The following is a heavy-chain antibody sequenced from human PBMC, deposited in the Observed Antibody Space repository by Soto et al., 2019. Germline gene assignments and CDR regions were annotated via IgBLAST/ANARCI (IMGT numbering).Heavy chain of an antibody. CDR3: ARGCVY. V-gene: IGHV3-48*03. CDR1: GFTFSSHE. CDR2: ISGSGSTI. D-gene: IGHD2-8*01. J-gene: IGHJ1*01. Sequence: GGSLRLSCEATGFTFSSHEMNWIRQTPGKRLEWIAKISGSGSTINYADSVKGRFTISRDNVQRTLHLQMDSLRVEDTGVYYCARGCVYWGPGTLVTVSS.